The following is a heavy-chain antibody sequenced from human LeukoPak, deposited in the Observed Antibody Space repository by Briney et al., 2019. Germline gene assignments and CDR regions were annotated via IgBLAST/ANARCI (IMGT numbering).Heavy chain of an antibody. V-gene: IGHV3-74*01. CDR2: TYSEGINT. J-gene: IGHJ4*02. CDR1: GFTFNSFY. CDR3: ARGIYGDPVAFDS. D-gene: IGHD4-17*01. Sequence: GGSLRLSCTASGFTFNSFYMHWVRQVPGKGLVWVSRTYSEGINTNYADSVKGRFTISRDNAKNTVHLQMNSLSVEDTGVYYCARGIYGDPVAFDSWGQGILVTVSS.